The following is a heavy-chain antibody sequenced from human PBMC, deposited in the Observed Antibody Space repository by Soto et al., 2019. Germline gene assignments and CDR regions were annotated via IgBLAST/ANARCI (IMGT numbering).Heavy chain of an antibody. J-gene: IGHJ6*02. CDR1: GFTFTSSA. Sequence: QMQLVQSGPEVKKPGTSVKVSCKTSGFTFTSSAMQWVRQARGQRLEWIGWIVVGSGHTNYEQKFQERVTITRDSSKSTAYRELSSLRSDDTAMYYCAAASSSSGGYYGMDVWGQGTTVTVSS. D-gene: IGHD2-15*01. CDR2: IVVGSGHT. V-gene: IGHV1-58*02. CDR3: AAASSSSGGYYGMDV.